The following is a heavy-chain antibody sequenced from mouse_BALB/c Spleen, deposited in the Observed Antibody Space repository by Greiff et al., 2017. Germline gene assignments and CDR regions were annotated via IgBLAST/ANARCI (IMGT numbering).Heavy chain of an antibody. V-gene: IGHV1-76*01. CDR2: IYPGSGNT. CDR1: GYTFTDYY. J-gene: IGHJ1*01. Sequence: QVQLQQSGAELARPGASVKLSCKASGYTFTDYYINWVKQRTGQGLEWIGGIYPGSGNTYYNEKFKGKATLTADKSSSTAYMQLSSLTSEDSAVYFCATLITTVVADGWYFEVWGGGTTVTVSS. CDR3: ATLITTVVADGWYFEV. D-gene: IGHD1-1*01.